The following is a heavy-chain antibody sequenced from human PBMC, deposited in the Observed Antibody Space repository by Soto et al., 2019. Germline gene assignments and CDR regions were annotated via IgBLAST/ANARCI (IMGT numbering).Heavy chain of an antibody. CDR1: GFTFSDYY. CDR2: ISSSTSHT. V-gene: IGHV3-11*05. CDR3: ARSRGAAADYFDF. D-gene: IGHD6-13*01. Sequence: QVPLVESGGGLVKPGGSLRLSCAVSGFTFSDYYMTWIRQAPGKGLEWVSYISSSTSHTNYADSVKGRFTISRDNAETSLLLQMNSLRAEDTAVYYCARSRGAAADYFDFWGQGTLVTVSS. J-gene: IGHJ4*02.